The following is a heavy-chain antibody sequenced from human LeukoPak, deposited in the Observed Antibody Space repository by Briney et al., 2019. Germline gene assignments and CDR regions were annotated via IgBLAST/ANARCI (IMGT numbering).Heavy chain of an antibody. Sequence: ASVKVSCKASGYTFIGYYIHWVRQAPGQGLGWMGWINPNSGGTNYAQKFQGRVTMTRDTSISTAYMELSRLRSDDTAVYYCATPTIIAAAGNGRDYWGQGTLVTVSS. J-gene: IGHJ4*02. CDR3: ATPTIIAAAGNGRDY. V-gene: IGHV1-2*02. CDR1: GYTFIGYY. D-gene: IGHD6-13*01. CDR2: INPNSGGT.